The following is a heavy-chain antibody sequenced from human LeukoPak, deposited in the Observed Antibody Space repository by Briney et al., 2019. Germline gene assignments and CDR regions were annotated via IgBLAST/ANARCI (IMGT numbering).Heavy chain of an antibody. V-gene: IGHV1-2*02. D-gene: IGHD2/OR15-2a*01. CDR1: GYTSTGYY. Sequence: GSVKDSRVASGYTSTGYYICWVRPAPGQGLEWMGWVNPNSGGTNYAQKFQGRVTMTRETSISTAYMELSRLRSDDTAVYYCAIPRVGLGGNSSEFHYFDYWGQGNLGPVSS. CDR2: VNPNSGGT. J-gene: IGHJ4*03. CDR3: AIPRVGLGGNSSEFHYFDY.